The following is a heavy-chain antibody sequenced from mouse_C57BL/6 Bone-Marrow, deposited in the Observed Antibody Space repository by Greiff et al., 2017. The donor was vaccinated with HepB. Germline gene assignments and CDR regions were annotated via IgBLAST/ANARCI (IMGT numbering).Heavy chain of an antibody. CDR1: GYTFTSYW. D-gene: IGHD2-4*01. V-gene: IGHV1-64*01. CDR2: IHPNSGST. J-gene: IGHJ2*01. CDR3: TRRGIYDYAIYY. Sequence: QVHVKQPGAELVKPGASVKLSCKASGYTFTSYWMHWVKQRPGQGLEWIGMIHPNSGSTNYNEKFKSKATLTVDKSSSTAYMQLSSLTSEDSAVYYCTRRGIYDYAIYYWGRGTTLTVSS.